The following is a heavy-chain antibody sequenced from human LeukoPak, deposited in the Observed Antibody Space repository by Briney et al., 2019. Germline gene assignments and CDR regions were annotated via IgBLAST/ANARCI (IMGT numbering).Heavy chain of an antibody. V-gene: IGHV3-73*01. CDR2: IRSKANSCAA. Sequence: PGGSLRLSCAASGFTFSGSAMQWVRQASGKVLEWVVRIRSKANSCAAAYDASVKGRFTISRDHSKNTAYLQVTSLKTADPAVYYFTRPSLGYPGSSYFDYSSQGTLVTAYS. CDR1: GFTFSGSA. CDR3: TRPSLGYPGSSYFDY. D-gene: IGHD5-12*01. J-gene: IGHJ4*02.